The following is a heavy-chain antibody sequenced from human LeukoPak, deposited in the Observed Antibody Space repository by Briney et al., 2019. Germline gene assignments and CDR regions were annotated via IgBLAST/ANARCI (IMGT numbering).Heavy chain of an antibody. CDR2: IISSGSYI. CDR3: ARDLSQGATTDTLGYFDY. V-gene: IGHV3-21*01. Sequence: GGSLRLSCAASGFTFSSYSMNWVRQAPGEGLEWVSYIISSGSYIYYADSVKGRFTISRDNAQNSLYLQMNSLRADDTAVYYCARDLSQGATTDTLGYFDYWGQGALVTVSS. J-gene: IGHJ4*02. CDR1: GFTFSSYS. D-gene: IGHD1-1*01.